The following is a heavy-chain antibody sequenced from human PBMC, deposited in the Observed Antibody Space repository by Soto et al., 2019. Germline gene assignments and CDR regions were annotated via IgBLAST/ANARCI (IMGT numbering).Heavy chain of an antibody. J-gene: IGHJ1*01. D-gene: IGHD6-13*01. V-gene: IGHV3-9*01. CDR2: INWNSGSI. CDR3: VKDESINWYSGHFRH. Sequence: EVQLVESGGGLVQPGRSLRLSCAASGFTFDDYAMHWVLQVPGKGLEWVSGINWNSGSIGYGDSVKGRFAISRDNAKNSLHLQMNSLSAEDTDFYYCVKDESINWYSGHFRHWGQGTLVTVAS. CDR1: GFTFDDYA.